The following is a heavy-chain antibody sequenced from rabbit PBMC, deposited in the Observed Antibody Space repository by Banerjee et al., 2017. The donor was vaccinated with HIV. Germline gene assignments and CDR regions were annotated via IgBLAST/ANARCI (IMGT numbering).Heavy chain of an antibody. D-gene: IGHD6-1*01. J-gene: IGHJ3*01. CDR3: ARGGYTYGYAGYAYALTRLDL. CDR1: GFSFSSGYG. V-gene: IGHV1S40*01. CDR2: IYISSGST. Sequence: QSLEESGGDLVKPGASLTLTCTASGFSFSSGYGMYWVRQAPGKGLEWITCIYISSGSTYYASWAKGRFTISKTSSTTVTLQMTSLTAADTATYFCARGGYTYGYAGYAYALTRLDLWGPGTLVTVS.